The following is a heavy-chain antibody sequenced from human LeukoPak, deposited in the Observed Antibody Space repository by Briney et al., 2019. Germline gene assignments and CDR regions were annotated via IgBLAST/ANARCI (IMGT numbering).Heavy chain of an antibody. J-gene: IGHJ5*02. V-gene: IGHV4-59*08. CDR2: IYYSGST. Sequence: SETLSLTCTVSGGSISSYYWSWIRQPPGKGLEWIGYIYYSGSTNYNPSLKSRVTISVDTSKNQFSLKLSSVTAADTAVYYCARTGSSYSSSSGWFDPWGQGTLVTVSS. CDR3: ARTGSSYSSSSGWFDP. D-gene: IGHD6-6*01. CDR1: GGSISSYY.